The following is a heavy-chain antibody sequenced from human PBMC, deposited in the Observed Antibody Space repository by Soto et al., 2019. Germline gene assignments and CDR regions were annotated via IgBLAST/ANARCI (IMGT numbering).Heavy chain of an antibody. CDR1: GYTFTSYA. Sequence: ASVKVSCKASGYTFTSYAMHWVRQAPGQRLEWIGWINAGNGNTKYSQKFQGRVTITRDTSASTAYMEQSSLRSEDTAVYYCARDPSYSGYDSDFDYWGQGTLVTVSS. CDR3: ARDPSYSGYDSDFDY. V-gene: IGHV1-3*01. D-gene: IGHD5-12*01. CDR2: INAGNGNT. J-gene: IGHJ4*02.